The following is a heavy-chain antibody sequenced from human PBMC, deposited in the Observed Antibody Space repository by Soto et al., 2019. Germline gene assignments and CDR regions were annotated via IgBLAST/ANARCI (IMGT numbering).Heavy chain of an antibody. CDR3: AREGREYYGSGSYYNPTSDYDGMDV. CDR1: GYTFTGYY. V-gene: IGHV1-2*04. J-gene: IGHJ6*02. CDR2: INPKSGGT. D-gene: IGHD3-10*01. Sequence: QVQLVQSGAEVKKPGASVKVSCKASGYTFTGYYMHWVRQAPGQGLEWMGWINPKSGGTNYAQKFQGWGTMTRDTSISTAYMELSRLRSDDTAVYYCAREGREYYGSGSYYNPTSDYDGMDVWGQGTTVTVSS.